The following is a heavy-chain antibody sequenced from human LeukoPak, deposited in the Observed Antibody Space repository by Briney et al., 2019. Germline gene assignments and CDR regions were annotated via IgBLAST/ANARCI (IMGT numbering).Heavy chain of an antibody. Sequence: GESLKISCKGSGYSFTSYWIGWVRQMPGKGLEWMGIIYPGDSDTRNSPSFQGQVTISADKSISTAYLQWSSLKASDTAMYYCARTANLRYCSSTSCHFDYWGQGTLVTVSS. CDR3: ARTANLRYCSSTSCHFDY. V-gene: IGHV5-51*01. J-gene: IGHJ4*02. D-gene: IGHD2-2*01. CDR2: IYPGDSDT. CDR1: GYSFTSYW.